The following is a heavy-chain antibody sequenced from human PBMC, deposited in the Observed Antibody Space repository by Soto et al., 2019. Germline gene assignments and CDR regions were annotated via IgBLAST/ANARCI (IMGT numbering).Heavy chain of an antibody. V-gene: IGHV3-30-3*01. J-gene: IGHJ6*02. CDR2: ISYDGSNK. CDR1: GFTFSSYA. CDR3: ARDPGYYPRPLYYYYGMDV. Sequence: QVQLVESGGGVVQPGRSLRLSCAASGFTFSSYAMHWVRQAPGKGLEWVAVISYDGSNKYYADSVKGRFTISRDNSKNTLYLQMNSLRAEDTAVYYCARDPGYYPRPLYYYYGMDVWGQGTTVTVSS. D-gene: IGHD1-26*01.